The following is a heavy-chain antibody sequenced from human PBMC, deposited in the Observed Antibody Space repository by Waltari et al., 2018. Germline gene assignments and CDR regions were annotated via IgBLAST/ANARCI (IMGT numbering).Heavy chain of an antibody. V-gene: IGHV3-7*05. D-gene: IGHD2-8*01. CDR2: INQDGSET. CDR1: GLPFGSYW. Sequence: EVQLVESGGGLVQPGGSLRLSCAASGLPFGSYWLTWVRQAPGKGLEWVANINQDGSETYYVDSVKGQFTVSRDNADNSLYLQMNSLRAEDTAMYYCASRYCTISRCYASSWNSFDYWGQGTLVTVSS. CDR3: ASRYCTISRCYASSWNSFDY. J-gene: IGHJ4*02.